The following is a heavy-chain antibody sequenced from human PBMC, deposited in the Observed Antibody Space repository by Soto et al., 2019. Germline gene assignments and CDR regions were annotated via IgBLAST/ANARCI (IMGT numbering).Heavy chain of an antibody. Sequence: PSETLSLTCSVSGDSISSGDYYWSWIRQPPGKGLEWITYIHASGGTYYNPSLRSRVTTSLDTSKNQFSLYLTSVTAADTAVYYCARDYRDPIVGALAFDYWGQGTLVTVSS. J-gene: IGHJ4*02. D-gene: IGHD1-26*01. CDR1: GDSISSGDYY. V-gene: IGHV4-30-4*01. CDR3: ARDYRDPIVGALAFDY. CDR2: IHASGGT.